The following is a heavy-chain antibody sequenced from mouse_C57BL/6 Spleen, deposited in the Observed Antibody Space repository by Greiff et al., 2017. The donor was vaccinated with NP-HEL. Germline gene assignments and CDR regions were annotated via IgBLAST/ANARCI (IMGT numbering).Heavy chain of an antibody. CDR1: GYTFTDYY. Sequence: EVQLQQSGPELVKPGASVKISCKASGYTFTDYYMNWVKQSHGKSLEWIGDINPNNGGTSYNQKFKGKATLTVDKSSSTAYMELRSLTSEESAVYYCADHYYGSSPYWYFDVWGTGTTVTVSS. J-gene: IGHJ1*03. CDR3: ADHYYGSSPYWYFDV. CDR2: INPNNGGT. V-gene: IGHV1-26*01. D-gene: IGHD1-1*01.